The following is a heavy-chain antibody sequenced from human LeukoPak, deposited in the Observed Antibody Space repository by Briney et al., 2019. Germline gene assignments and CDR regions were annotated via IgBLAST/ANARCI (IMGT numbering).Heavy chain of an antibody. CDR1: GFTFSSYA. D-gene: IGHD5-24*01. Sequence: GGSLRLSCAASGFTFSSYAMSWVRQAPGKGLEWVSAISGSGGSTYYADSVKGRFTISRDNSKNTLYLQMNSLRAEDTAVYYCAKAPEVQRWLQLGPYYFDYWGQGTLVTVSS. V-gene: IGHV3-23*01. CDR3: AKAPEVQRWLQLGPYYFDY. J-gene: IGHJ4*02. CDR2: ISGSGGST.